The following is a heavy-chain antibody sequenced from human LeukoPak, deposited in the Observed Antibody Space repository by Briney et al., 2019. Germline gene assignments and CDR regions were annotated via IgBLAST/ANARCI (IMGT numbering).Heavy chain of an antibody. Sequence: PSETLSLTCTVSGGSISSSSYYWGWIRQPPGKGLEWIGSIYYSGSTYYNPSLKSRVTISVDTSKNQFSLKLSSVTAADTAVYYCASYPDYYDSSGYFDYWGQGTLVTVSS. D-gene: IGHD3-22*01. J-gene: IGHJ4*02. CDR1: GGSISSSSYY. V-gene: IGHV4-39*01. CDR3: ASYPDYYDSSGYFDY. CDR2: IYYSGST.